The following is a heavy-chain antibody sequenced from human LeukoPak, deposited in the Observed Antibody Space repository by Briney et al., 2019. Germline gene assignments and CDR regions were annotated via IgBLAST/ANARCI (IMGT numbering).Heavy chain of an antibody. CDR2: IDWNSGAI. Sequence: PGGSLRLSCAASGFTFDDYAMHWVRQAPGKGLEWVSGIDWNSGAIGYADSVKGRFTISRDNAKNSLYLRMNSLRAEDTALYYCARSITVTSVGMDVWGQGATVTVSS. V-gene: IGHV3-9*01. CDR3: ARSITVTSVGMDV. J-gene: IGHJ6*02. CDR1: GFTFDDYA. D-gene: IGHD4-11*01.